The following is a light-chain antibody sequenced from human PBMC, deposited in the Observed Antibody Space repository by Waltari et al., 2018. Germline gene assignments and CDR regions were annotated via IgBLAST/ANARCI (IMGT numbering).Light chain of an antibody. J-gene: IGLJ3*02. V-gene: IGLV1-44*01. CDR2: TDK. Sequence: QSVLTPPPSASGTPGQRVTIPCSGRNAHLGGHTVTWYQPLPGAAPQLLIYTDKQRPSGVPDRFSGSRSGTSASLAISGLQSEDEADYYCVAWDASLNGWVFGGGTKLTV. CDR1: NAHLGGHT. CDR3: VAWDASLNGWV.